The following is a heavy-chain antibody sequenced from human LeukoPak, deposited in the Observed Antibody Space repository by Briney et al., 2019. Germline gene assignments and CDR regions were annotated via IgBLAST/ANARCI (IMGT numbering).Heavy chain of an antibody. J-gene: IGHJ4*02. D-gene: IGHD3-22*01. Sequence: SETLSLTCTVSGGSISSGDYYWSWIRQPPGKGLEWIGYIYYSGSTYYNPSLKSRVTISVDTSKNQFSLKLSSVTAADTAVYYCARAVLDSSGYYYPRFDYWGQGTLVTVSS. CDR1: GGSISSGDYY. V-gene: IGHV4-30-4*01. CDR2: IYYSGST. CDR3: ARAVLDSSGYYYPRFDY.